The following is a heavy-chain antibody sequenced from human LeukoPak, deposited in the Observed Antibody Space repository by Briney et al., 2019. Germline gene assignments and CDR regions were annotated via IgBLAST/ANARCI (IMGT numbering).Heavy chain of an antibody. CDR3: ARHSSGWYYVDY. J-gene: IGHJ4*02. Sequence: ASVKVSCKASGYTFTSYYMHWVRQAPGQGLEWMGVINPSGGSTSYAQKFQGRVTMTRDTSKNQFSLKLSSVTAADTAVYYCARHSSGWYYVDYWGQGTLVTVSS. V-gene: IGHV1-46*01. CDR2: INPSGGST. D-gene: IGHD6-19*01. CDR1: GYTFTSYY.